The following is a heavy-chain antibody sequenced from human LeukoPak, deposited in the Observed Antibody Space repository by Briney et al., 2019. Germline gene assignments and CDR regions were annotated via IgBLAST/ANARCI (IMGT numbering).Heavy chain of an antibody. D-gene: IGHD3-10*01. CDR2: ISGSGGST. V-gene: IGHV3-23*01. Sequence: GGSLRLSCAASGFTFSSYGMSWVRQAPGKGLEWVSGISGSGGSTYYADPVKGRFTISRDNSKNTLYLQMNSLRAEDTAVYYCAKDYSKTSYYGSGTYYRPNWFDPWGQGTLVTVSS. CDR3: AKDYSKTSYYGSGTYYRPNWFDP. J-gene: IGHJ5*02. CDR1: GFTFSSYG.